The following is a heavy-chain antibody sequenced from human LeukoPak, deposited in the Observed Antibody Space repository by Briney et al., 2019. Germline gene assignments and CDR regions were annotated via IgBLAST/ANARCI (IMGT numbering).Heavy chain of an antibody. V-gene: IGHV4-59*01. CDR1: GGSISSYY. CDR2: IYYGGGT. CDR3: ASSRGTPYYYYYGMDV. J-gene: IGHJ6*04. Sequence: PSETLSLTRTVSGGSISSYYWSWIRQPPGKGLECIGYIYYGGGTNYNPSLKSRVTISVDTSKNQFSLKLSSVTAADTAVYYCASSRGTPYYYYYGMDVWGKGTTVTVSS. D-gene: IGHD1-7*01.